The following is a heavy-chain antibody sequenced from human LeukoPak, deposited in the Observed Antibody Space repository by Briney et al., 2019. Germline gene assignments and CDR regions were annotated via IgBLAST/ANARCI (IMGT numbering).Heavy chain of an antibody. CDR3: AKDKAAGTTGPIGGYFDY. J-gene: IGHJ4*02. D-gene: IGHD6-13*01. CDR1: GFTFSSYA. V-gene: IGHV3-23*01. CDR2: ISGSGGST. Sequence: GGSLRLSCAASGFTFSSYAMSWVRQAPGKGLEWVSAISGSGGSTYYADSVKGRLTISRDNSKNTLYLQMNSLRAEDTAVYYCAKDKAAGTTGPIGGYFDYWGQGTLVTVSS.